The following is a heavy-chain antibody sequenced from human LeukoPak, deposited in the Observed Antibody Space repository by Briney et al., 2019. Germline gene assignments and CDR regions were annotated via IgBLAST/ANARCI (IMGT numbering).Heavy chain of an antibody. CDR2: IYHSGST. D-gene: IGHD1-14*01. CDR3: ARALVSEYYYYYYYMDV. CDR1: GYSISSGYY. Sequence: SETLSLTCTVSGYSISSGYYWGWIRQPPGKGLEWIGSIYHSGSTHYNPSLKSRVTISVDTSKNQFSLKLSSVTAADTAVYYCARALVSEYYYYYYYMDVWGKGTTVTVSS. V-gene: IGHV4-38-2*02. J-gene: IGHJ6*03.